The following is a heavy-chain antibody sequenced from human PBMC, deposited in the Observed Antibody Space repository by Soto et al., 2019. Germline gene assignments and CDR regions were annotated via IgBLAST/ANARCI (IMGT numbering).Heavy chain of an antibody. D-gene: IGHD3-10*01. J-gene: IGHJ6*02. Sequence: ASVKVSCKVSGYTLTELSMHWVRQAPGKGLEWMGGFDPEDGETIYAQKFQGRVTMTEDTSTDTAYMELSSLRSEDTAVYYCATVDCSFLCGSGSYQPGPYYYGMDVWGQGTTVTVSS. V-gene: IGHV1-24*01. CDR2: FDPEDGET. CDR1: GYTLTELS. CDR3: ATVDCSFLCGSGSYQPGPYYYGMDV.